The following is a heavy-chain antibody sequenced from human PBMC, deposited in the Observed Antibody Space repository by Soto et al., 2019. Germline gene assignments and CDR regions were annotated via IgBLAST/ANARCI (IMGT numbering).Heavy chain of an antibody. J-gene: IGHJ4*02. CDR2: INPDTDDT. CDR3: ARPFGNSGGH. Sequence: ASVKVSCKASGYTFIDYYMHWVRQAPGQGLEWMGWINPDTDDTHYAQKFQGRLIMTRDTSINTVYMELSRLTSDDTAVYYCARPFGNSGGHWGQGTVVTVSS. CDR1: GYTFIDYY. D-gene: IGHD5-12*01. V-gene: IGHV1-2*02.